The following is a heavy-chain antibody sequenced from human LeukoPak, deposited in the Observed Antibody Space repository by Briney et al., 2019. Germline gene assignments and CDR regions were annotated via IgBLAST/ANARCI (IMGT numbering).Heavy chain of an antibody. Sequence: PGGSLRLSCAASGFTFTSHGMHWVRQAPGKGLEWVAFIRSDGTNKYYADFVKGRFTISRDISKNTLYLQMNSLRAEDTAVYYCAKGGERGTFYFDYWGQGTLVTVSS. J-gene: IGHJ4*02. CDR3: AKGGERGTFYFDY. CDR1: GFTFTSHG. V-gene: IGHV3-30*02. CDR2: IRSDGTNK. D-gene: IGHD1-1*01.